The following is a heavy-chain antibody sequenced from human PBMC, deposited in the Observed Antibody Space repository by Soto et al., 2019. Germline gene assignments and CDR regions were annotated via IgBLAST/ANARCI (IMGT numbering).Heavy chain of an antibody. CDR2: ISGSSTST. CDR1: GFTFSNYA. CDR3: AKPNYYASGSFDY. V-gene: IGHV3-23*01. Sequence: GGSLRLSCAASGFTFSNYAMTWVRQAPGKGLEWVSTISGSSTSTYYADSVKGRFTISRDNSKNTLYLQMNSLRAEDTAEYYCAKPNYYASGSFDYWGPGTLVTVSS. D-gene: IGHD3-10*01. J-gene: IGHJ4*02.